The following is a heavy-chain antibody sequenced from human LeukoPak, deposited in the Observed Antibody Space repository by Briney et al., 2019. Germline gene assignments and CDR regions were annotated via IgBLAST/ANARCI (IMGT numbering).Heavy chain of an antibody. CDR3: ARGERYNFHFDY. Sequence: SETLSLTCAVYGGSFSGYSWSCIRQPPGKGLEWIGEISHSGSTYYNPSLKSRLTISVDTSKNQFSLKLSSVTAADTAVYYCARGERYNFHFDYWGQGTLVTVSS. V-gene: IGHV4-34*01. CDR2: ISHSGST. CDR1: GGSFSGYS. D-gene: IGHD5-24*01. J-gene: IGHJ4*02.